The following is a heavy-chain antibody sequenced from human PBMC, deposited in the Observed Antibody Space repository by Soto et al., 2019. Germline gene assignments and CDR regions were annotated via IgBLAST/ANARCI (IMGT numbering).Heavy chain of an antibody. J-gene: IGHJ3*02. Sequence: ASVKVSCKASGGTFSSYAISWVRQAPGQGLEWMGGIIPIFGTANYAQKFQGRVTITADESTSTAYMELSSLRSEDTAVYYCAYNYYDSSGYYGPPRVDAFDIWGQGTMVTVSS. CDR2: IIPIFGTA. V-gene: IGHV1-69*13. D-gene: IGHD3-22*01. CDR1: GGTFSSYA. CDR3: AYNYYDSSGYYGPPRVDAFDI.